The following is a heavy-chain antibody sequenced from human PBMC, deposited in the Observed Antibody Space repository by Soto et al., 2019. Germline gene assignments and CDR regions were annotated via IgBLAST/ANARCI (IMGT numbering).Heavy chain of an antibody. CDR3: TTDGCSSISCSDY. V-gene: IGHV1-46*01. CDR1: GYTFTSYY. CDR2: INPSGGST. J-gene: IGHJ4*02. Sequence: ASVKVSCKASGYTFTSYYMHWVRQAPGQGLEWMGIINPSGGSTSYAQKFQGRVTMTRDTSTSTVYMELNSLKTEDTAVYYCTTDGCSSISCSDYWGQGTLVTVSS. D-gene: IGHD2-2*01.